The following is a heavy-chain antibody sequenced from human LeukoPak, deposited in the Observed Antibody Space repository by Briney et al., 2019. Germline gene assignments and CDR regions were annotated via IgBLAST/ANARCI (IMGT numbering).Heavy chain of an antibody. CDR2: ISSTSSYT. CDR3: ARLSGSYCFDY. V-gene: IGHV3-11*03. Sequence: GGSLRLSCAGSGFTFSDYYMTWIRQAPRKGLEWVSYISSTSSYTNYADSVKGRFTISRDNAENSLYLQMNSLRAEDTAVYYCARLSGSYCFDYWGQGTLVTVSS. J-gene: IGHJ4*02. D-gene: IGHD1-26*01. CDR1: GFTFSDYY.